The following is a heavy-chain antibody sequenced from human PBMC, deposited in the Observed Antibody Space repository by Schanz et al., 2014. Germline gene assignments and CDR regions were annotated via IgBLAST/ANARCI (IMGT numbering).Heavy chain of an antibody. Sequence: VRLVESGGGVVQPGRSLRLSCAASGFTLSSYGMHWVRQAPGKGLEWVSAISGGGGTTYYADSVKGRFTISRDNSKNTLYLQMNSLRAEDTAVYYCAKDRSWDYDSSGYFDYWGQGTLVTVSS. CDR2: ISGGGGTT. V-gene: IGHV3-23*04. CDR1: GFTLSSYG. D-gene: IGHD3-22*01. CDR3: AKDRSWDYDSSGYFDY. J-gene: IGHJ4*02.